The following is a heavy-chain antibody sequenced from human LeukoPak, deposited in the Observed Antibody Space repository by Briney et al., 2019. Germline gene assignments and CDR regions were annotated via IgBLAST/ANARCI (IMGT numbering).Heavy chain of an antibody. D-gene: IGHD3-10*01. Sequence: GASVKVSCKASGGTFSSYAISWVRQAPGQGLEWMGGIIPIFGTANYAQKFQGRVTITADKSTSTAYMELSSLRSEDTAVYYCASYANYYGSGSYYYWGQGTLDTVSS. V-gene: IGHV1-69*06. J-gene: IGHJ4*02. CDR1: GGTFSSYA. CDR2: IIPIFGTA. CDR3: ASYANYYGSGSYYY.